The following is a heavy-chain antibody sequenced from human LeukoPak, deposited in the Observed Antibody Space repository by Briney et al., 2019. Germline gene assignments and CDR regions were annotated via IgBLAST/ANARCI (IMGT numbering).Heavy chain of an antibody. CDR3: ARYGLRGCTSTNCHTSYYYYGMDV. CDR1: GYSFVDYW. Sequence: KRGGSLEISCKGSGYSFVDYWIGRVRPMPGKGPELMGLIFSHDSDTKYSLSFQGQVPLSLDKSISTAYVQWSSITASDTAMYYCARYGLRGCTSTNCHTSYYYYGMDVWGQGTTVIVSS. D-gene: IGHD2-2*01. V-gene: IGHV5-51*01. J-gene: IGHJ6*02. CDR2: IFSHDSDT.